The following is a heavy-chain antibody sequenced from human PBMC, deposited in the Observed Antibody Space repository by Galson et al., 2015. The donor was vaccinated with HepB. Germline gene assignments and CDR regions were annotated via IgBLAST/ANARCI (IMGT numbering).Heavy chain of an antibody. CDR2: ISGSGGST. CDR1: GFTFSSYA. CDR3: AKDQVNTMVPVDAFDI. D-gene: IGHD3-10*01. V-gene: IGHV3-23*01. Sequence: SLRLSCAASGFTFSSYAMSWVRQAPGKGLEWVSAISGSGGSTYYADSVKGRFTISRDNSKNTLYLQMNGLRAEDTAVYYCAKDQVNTMVPVDAFDIWGQGTMVTVSS. J-gene: IGHJ3*02.